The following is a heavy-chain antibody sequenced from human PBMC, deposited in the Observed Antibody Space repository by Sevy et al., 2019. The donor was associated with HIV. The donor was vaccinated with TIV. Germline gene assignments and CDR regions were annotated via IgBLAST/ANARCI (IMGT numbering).Heavy chain of an antibody. Sequence: GGSLRLSCAVSGFTFSSYAMSWVRQAPGKGLEWVSAISGSGGSTYYADSVKGRFTISRDNSKNTLYLQMNSLRAEDTAVYYCAKETEGYCSGGSCYSGYYMDVWGKGTTVTVSS. J-gene: IGHJ6*03. D-gene: IGHD2-15*01. CDR3: AKETEGYCSGGSCYSGYYMDV. CDR2: ISGSGGST. V-gene: IGHV3-23*01. CDR1: GFTFSSYA.